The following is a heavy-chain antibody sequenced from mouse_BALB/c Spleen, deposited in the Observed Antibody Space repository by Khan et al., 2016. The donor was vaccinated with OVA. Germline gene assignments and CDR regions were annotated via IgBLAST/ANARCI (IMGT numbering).Heavy chain of an antibody. CDR1: GYAFTDYL. J-gene: IGHJ3*01. Sequence: QVQLQQSGAELVRPGTSVKVSCKASGYAFTDYLIEWVKQRPGQGLEWIGVINPGSDNTNYNEKFKGKATLTADKSSSTAYMQLSSLATDDSAVYFCARGGYGTLAYWGQGTTVTVSA. D-gene: IGHD2-1*01. CDR2: INPGSDNT. CDR3: ARGGYGTLAY. V-gene: IGHV1-54*01.